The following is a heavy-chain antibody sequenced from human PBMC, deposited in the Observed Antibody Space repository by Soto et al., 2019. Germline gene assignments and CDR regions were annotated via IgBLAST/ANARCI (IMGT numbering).Heavy chain of an antibody. Sequence: PGESLKISCDGSGYIFTNYWIAWVRQMPGKGLEWMGIVNPDDSTTTYSQSFQGQVIISADKSVRSAYLQWSSLKDSDTATYYCVRRFCSGTSCRFNWFDPWGQGTLVTVSS. CDR3: VRRFCSGTSCRFNWFDP. CDR1: GYIFTNYW. V-gene: IGHV5-51*01. J-gene: IGHJ5*02. D-gene: IGHD2-2*01. CDR2: VNPDDSTT.